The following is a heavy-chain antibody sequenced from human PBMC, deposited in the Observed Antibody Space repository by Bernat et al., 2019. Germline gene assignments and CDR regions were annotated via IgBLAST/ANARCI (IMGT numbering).Heavy chain of an antibody. CDR3: AREGDYYDSGSYWDNWFDP. D-gene: IGHD3-10*01. Sequence: QVQLAQSGAEVKKPGPSVKVSCKASGDTFNTYTLAWVREVPGQGLEWMGRITPIDGLRNPAQKFQDRVQMTADKSTNTAYIEVTSLTSEDTGVYYGAREGDYYDSGSYWDNWFDPWGQGTLGTVSS. V-gene: IGHV1-69*08. J-gene: IGHJ5*02. CDR2: ITPIDGLR. CDR1: GDTFNTYT.